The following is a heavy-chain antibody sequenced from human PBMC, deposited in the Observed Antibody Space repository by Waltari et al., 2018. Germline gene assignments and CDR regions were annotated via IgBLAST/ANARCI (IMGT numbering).Heavy chain of an antibody. CDR2: IYYSGST. CDR1: GGSISSSSYY. CDR3: ARDIEEGEYSSSSVPFDY. V-gene: IGHV4-39*07. Sequence: QLQLQESGPGLVKPSETLSLTCTVSGGSISSSSYYWGWTRQPPGKGLEWIGSIYYSGSTYYNPSLKSRVTISVDTSKNQFSLKLSSVTAADTAVYYCARDIEEGEYSSSSVPFDYWGQGTLVTVSS. J-gene: IGHJ4*02. D-gene: IGHD6-6*01.